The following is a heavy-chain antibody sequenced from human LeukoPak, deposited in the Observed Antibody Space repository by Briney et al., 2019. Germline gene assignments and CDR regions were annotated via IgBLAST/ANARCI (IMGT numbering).Heavy chain of an antibody. D-gene: IGHD6-6*01. CDR1: GFAFSSYS. J-gene: IGHJ4*02. Sequence: GGSLRLSCAASGFAFSSYSMNWVRQAPGKGLDWVSGINWNGGSTGYADSVKGRFTISRDNAKNSLYLQMNSLRAEDTALYYCARGGEDCSSGIDYWGQGTLVTVSS. CDR2: INWNGGST. CDR3: ARGGEDCSSGIDY. V-gene: IGHV3-20*04.